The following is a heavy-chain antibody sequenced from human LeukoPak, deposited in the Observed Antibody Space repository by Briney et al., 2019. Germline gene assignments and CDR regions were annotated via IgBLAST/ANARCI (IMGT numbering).Heavy chain of an antibody. Sequence: SGTLSLTCNVSGGSLSSYYWSWVRQPPGKGLEWFGYIYYSGNPNYTPSLKSRVTISADPSKNQFSLKLSSVTAADTALYYCARQRDNALSYFDYWGQGTLVTVSS. CDR1: GGSLSSYY. V-gene: IGHV4-59*08. D-gene: IGHD1-14*01. J-gene: IGHJ4*02. CDR2: IYYSGNP. CDR3: ARQRDNALSYFDY.